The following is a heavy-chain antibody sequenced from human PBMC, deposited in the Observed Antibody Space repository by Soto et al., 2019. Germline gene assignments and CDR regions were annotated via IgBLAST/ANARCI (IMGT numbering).Heavy chain of an antibody. CDR1: GFTFSSYA. V-gene: IGHV3-23*01. D-gene: IGHD5-18*01. CDR2: ISGSGGST. J-gene: IGHJ4*02. CDR3: AKGGGGYSYGRLDY. Sequence: PGGSLRLSCAASGFTFSSYAMSWVRQAPGKGLEWVSAISGSGGSTYYADSVKGRFTISRDNSKNTLYLQMNSLRAEDTAVYYCAKGGGGYSYGRLDYWGQGTLVTVSS.